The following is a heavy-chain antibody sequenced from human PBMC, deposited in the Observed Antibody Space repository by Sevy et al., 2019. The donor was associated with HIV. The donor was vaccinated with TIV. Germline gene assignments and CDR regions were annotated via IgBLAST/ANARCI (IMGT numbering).Heavy chain of an antibody. CDR3: AGDMSYYDSIGNDDWYFDL. D-gene: IGHD3-22*01. J-gene: IGHJ2*01. V-gene: IGHV3-21*01. Sequence: GGSLRLSCAASGFTFISYSMNWVRQAPGKGLEWVASIGSTGDYIYYADSMKGRFTISRDNAKKSLYLQMKSLRAEDTTGYYCAGDMSYYDSIGNDDWYFDLWGRGTLVTVSS. CDR1: GFTFISYS. CDR2: IGSTGDYI.